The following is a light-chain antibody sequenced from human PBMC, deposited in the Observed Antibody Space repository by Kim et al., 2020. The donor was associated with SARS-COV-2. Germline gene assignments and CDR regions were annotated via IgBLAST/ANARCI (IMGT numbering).Light chain of an antibody. J-gene: IGLJ3*02. CDR2: DDN. CDR3: QSYDSSNPAWV. CDR1: SGSSATNY. Sequence: RRSGSSATNYLQWYQQRPGNAPTTLIYDDNQRPSGFPVRFSRSIDSSSISPSPPTSALKTEDEADYYCQSYDSSNPAWVFGGGTQLTVL. V-gene: IGLV6-57*03.